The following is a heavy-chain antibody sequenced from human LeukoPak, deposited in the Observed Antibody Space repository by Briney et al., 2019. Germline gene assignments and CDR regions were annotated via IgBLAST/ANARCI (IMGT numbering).Heavy chain of an antibody. CDR3: ARQIVVVPAAYDY. J-gene: IGHJ4*02. CDR2: ISSSSSYI. CDR1: GFTFSSYS. V-gene: IGHV3-21*01. Sequence: NPGGSLRLSCAASGFTFSSYSMNWVRQAPGKGLEWVSSISSSSSYICYADSVKGRFTISRDNAKNSLYLQMNSLRAEDTAVYYCARQIVVVPAAYDYWGQGTLVTVSS. D-gene: IGHD2-2*01.